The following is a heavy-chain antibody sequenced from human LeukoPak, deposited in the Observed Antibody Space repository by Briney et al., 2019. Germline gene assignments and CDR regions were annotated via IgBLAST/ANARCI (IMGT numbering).Heavy chain of an antibody. J-gene: IGHJ4*02. V-gene: IGHV4-4*07. CDR2: IYTSGST. Sequence: PSETLSLTCTVSGGSISSYYWSWIRQPAGKGLEWIGRIYTSGSTNYNPSLKSRVTMSVDTSKNQFSLKLSSVTAADTAVYYCARDVYYYDSSGYYPDYWGQGTLVTVSS. CDR3: ARDVYYYDSSGYYPDY. D-gene: IGHD3-22*01. CDR1: GGSISSYY.